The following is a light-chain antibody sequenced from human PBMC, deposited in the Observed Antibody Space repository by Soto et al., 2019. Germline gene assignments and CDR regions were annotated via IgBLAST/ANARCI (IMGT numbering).Light chain of an antibody. Sequence: QSVLTQPASVSGSPGQSITISCTGASSDVGGYNYVSWYQQHPGKAPKLMIYDVSNRPSGVSNRFSGSKSGNTASLTISGLQAEDEADYYCSSYTNSSTLDLYVFGTGTKVTVL. CDR2: DVS. CDR3: SSYTNSSTLDLYV. CDR1: SSDVGGYNY. V-gene: IGLV2-14*01. J-gene: IGLJ1*01.